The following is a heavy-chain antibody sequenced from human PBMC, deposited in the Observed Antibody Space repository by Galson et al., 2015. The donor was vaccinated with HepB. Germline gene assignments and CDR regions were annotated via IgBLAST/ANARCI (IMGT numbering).Heavy chain of an antibody. CDR1: GFTFSSYA. Sequence: SLRLSCAASGFTFSSYAMSWVRQAPGKGLEWVSAISGSGGSTYYADSVKGRFTISRDNSKNTLYLQMNSLRAEDTAVYYCAKDVRSSTSCYYFDYWGQGTLVTVSS. D-gene: IGHD2-2*01. V-gene: IGHV3-23*01. CDR3: AKDVRSSTSCYYFDY. CDR2: ISGSGGST. J-gene: IGHJ4*02.